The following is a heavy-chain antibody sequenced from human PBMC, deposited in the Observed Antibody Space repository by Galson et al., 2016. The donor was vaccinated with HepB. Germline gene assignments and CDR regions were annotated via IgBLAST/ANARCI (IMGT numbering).Heavy chain of an antibody. D-gene: IGHD1-26*01. J-gene: IGHJ4*02. CDR1: GNTFTGDY. CDR3: ARDAVGFDF. CDR2: INPNSGDT. Sequence: SVKVSCKASGNTFTGDYLHWVRQAPGQGLEWMGRINPNSGDTHYGQKFQGRVTMTRDTSITTVYMEVRRLRSDDTATYYCARDAVGFDFWGQGTLVTVSS. V-gene: IGHV1-2*06.